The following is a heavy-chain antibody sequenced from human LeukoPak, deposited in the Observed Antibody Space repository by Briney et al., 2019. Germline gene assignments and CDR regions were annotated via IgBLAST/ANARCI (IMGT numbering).Heavy chain of an antibody. CDR1: GFTFDDYA. D-gene: IGHD3-22*01. V-gene: IGHV3-9*01. Sequence: GRSLRLSCAASGFTFDDYAMHWVRQAPGKGLEWVSGISWNSGSMDYADSVKGRFTISRDNAKNSLYLQMNSLRAEDTALYYCARAEGRLDDAFDIWGQGTMVTVSS. CDR2: ISWNSGSM. CDR3: ARAEGRLDDAFDI. J-gene: IGHJ3*02.